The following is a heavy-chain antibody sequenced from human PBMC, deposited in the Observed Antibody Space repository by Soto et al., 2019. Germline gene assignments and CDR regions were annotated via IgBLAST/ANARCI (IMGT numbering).Heavy chain of an antibody. CDR3: TREPRIMITFGGVIVSMRAFDI. J-gene: IGHJ3*02. CDR2: IRSKAYGGTT. Sequence: PGGSLRLSCTASGFTFGDYAMSWFRQAPGKGLEWVGFIRSKAYGGTTEYAASVKGRFTISRDDSKSIAYLQMNSLKTEDTAVYYCTREPRIMITFGGVIVSMRAFDIWGQGTMVTVSS. CDR1: GFTFGDYA. V-gene: IGHV3-49*03. D-gene: IGHD3-16*02.